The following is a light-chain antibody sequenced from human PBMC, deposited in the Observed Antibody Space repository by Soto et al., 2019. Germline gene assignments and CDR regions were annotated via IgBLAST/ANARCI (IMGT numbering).Light chain of an antibody. J-gene: IGKJ4*01. CDR3: QQYDNWPLT. CDR1: QSVSTK. CDR2: GTS. V-gene: IGKV3D-15*01. Sequence: EILMTQSPATLSVSPGEGATLSCRASQSVSTKLAWYQQKPGQAPRLLIFGTSTRATGIPARFSGSGSGTDFTLTISSLQSEDFGVYFCQQYDNWPLTFGGGTKVDIK.